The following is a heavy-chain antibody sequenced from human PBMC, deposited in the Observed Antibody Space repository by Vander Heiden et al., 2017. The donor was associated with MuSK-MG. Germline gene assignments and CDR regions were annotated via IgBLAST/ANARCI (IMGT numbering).Heavy chain of an antibody. CDR2: INHSGST. V-gene: IGHV4-34*01. CDR3: ARGRQGARGSGSLIGV. J-gene: IGHJ4*02. Sequence: QVQLQQWGAGLLKPSETLSLTCAVYGGSFSGYYWSWIRQPPGKGLEWIGEINHSGSTNYNPSLKSRVTISVDTSKNQFSLKLSSVTAADTAVYYCARGRQGARGSGSLIGVWGQGTLVTVSS. CDR1: GGSFSGYY. D-gene: IGHD3-10*01.